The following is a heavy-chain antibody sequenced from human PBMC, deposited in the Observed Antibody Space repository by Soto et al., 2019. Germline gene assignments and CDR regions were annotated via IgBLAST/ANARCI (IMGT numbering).Heavy chain of an antibody. Sequence: GGSLRLSCAASGFTFSDYYMSWVRQAPGKGLEWVSYTSGSGSSVSYADSVKGRFTISRDNAKNSLYLQMNSLRAEDTAVYYCARRIAVAGTPSWFDPWGQGTLVTVSS. J-gene: IGHJ5*02. CDR3: ARRIAVAGTPSWFDP. D-gene: IGHD6-19*01. CDR2: TSGSGSSV. V-gene: IGHV3-11*01. CDR1: GFTFSDYY.